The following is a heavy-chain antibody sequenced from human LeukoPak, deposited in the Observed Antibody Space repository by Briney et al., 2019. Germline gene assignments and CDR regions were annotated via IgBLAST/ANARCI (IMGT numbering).Heavy chain of an antibody. V-gene: IGHV3-30*02. CDR2: IRYDGSNK. CDR1: GFTFSSYG. D-gene: IGHD3-9*01. J-gene: IGHJ4*02. CDR3: AKDRFDWSPPFDY. Sequence: GGSLRLSCAASGFTFSSYGMHWVRQAPGKGLEWVAFIRYDGSNKYYADSVKGRFTISRDNSKNTLYLQMNSLRAEDTAVYYCAKDRFDWSPPFDYWGQGTLVTVSS.